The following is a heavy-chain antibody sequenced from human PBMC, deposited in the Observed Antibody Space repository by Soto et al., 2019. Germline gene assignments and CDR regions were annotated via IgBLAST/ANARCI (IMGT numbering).Heavy chain of an antibody. CDR3: ASETYYYDSSGYYEYYFDY. CDR2: IYYSGST. CDR1: GGYVSSGSYY. Sequence: SETLSLTCTVSGGYVSSGSYYWSWIRQPPGKGLEWIGYIYYSGSTNYNPSLKSRVTISVDTSKNQFSLKLSSVTAADTAVYYCASETYYYDSSGYYEYYFDYWGQGTLVTVSS. V-gene: IGHV4-61*01. D-gene: IGHD3-22*01. J-gene: IGHJ4*02.